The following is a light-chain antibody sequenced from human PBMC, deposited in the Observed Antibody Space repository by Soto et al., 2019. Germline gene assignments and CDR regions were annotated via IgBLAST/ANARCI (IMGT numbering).Light chain of an antibody. V-gene: IGLV2-23*02. Sequence: QSALTQPASVSGSPGQSITISCTGTRSDVGSYNLVSWYQQYPGKALKLMIYAATKRPSGVSNRFSGSKSGITASLTISGLQAGDEADYYCCSYAGSDTFGVFGTGTKVTVL. CDR3: CSYAGSDTFGV. CDR2: AAT. CDR1: RSDVGSYNL. J-gene: IGLJ1*01.